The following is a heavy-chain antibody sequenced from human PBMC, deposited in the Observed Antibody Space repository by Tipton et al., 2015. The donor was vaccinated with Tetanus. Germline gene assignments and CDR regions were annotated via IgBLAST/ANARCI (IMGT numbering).Heavy chain of an antibody. CDR3: TQDADVWGARKVFDM. D-gene: IGHD3-16*01. CDR2: IIPIFGTI. CDR1: GGSFSTYI. V-gene: IGHV1-69*05. Sequence: QSGPEVKKPGSSVKVSCKTSGGSFSTYITSWVRQAPGQGLEWMGGIIPIFGTITYAQKFQGRVTMTRDTSISTAYMEVSRLRSDDTAIYYCTQDADVWGARKVFDMWGQGTMVTVSS. J-gene: IGHJ3*02.